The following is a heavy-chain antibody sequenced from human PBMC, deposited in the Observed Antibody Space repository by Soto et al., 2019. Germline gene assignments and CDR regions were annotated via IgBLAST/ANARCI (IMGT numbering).Heavy chain of an antibody. Sequence: SETLSLTCAVSGGSISSSNWWSWVRQPPGKGLEWIGEIYHSGSTNYNPSLKSRVTISVDKSKNQFSLKLSSVTAADTAVYYCARWRYSSSSGPYYYYGMDVWGQGTTATVSS. V-gene: IGHV4-4*02. CDR3: ARWRYSSSSGPYYYYGMDV. CDR1: GGSISSSNW. CDR2: IYHSGST. D-gene: IGHD6-6*01. J-gene: IGHJ6*02.